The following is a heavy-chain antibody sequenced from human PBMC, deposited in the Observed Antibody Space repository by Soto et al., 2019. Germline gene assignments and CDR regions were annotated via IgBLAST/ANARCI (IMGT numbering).Heavy chain of an antibody. CDR1: GGSISSGGYS. Sequence: QLQLQESGSGLVKPSQTLSLTCAVSGGSISSGGYSWSWIRQPPGKGLEWIGYIYHSGSTYYNPSLKSRVTISVYRSKNQFSLKLSSVTAADTAVYYCASTIFGVVIMGDWYFDLWGRGTLVTVSS. CDR3: ASTIFGVVIMGDWYFDL. J-gene: IGHJ2*01. V-gene: IGHV4-30-2*01. CDR2: IYHSGST. D-gene: IGHD3-3*01.